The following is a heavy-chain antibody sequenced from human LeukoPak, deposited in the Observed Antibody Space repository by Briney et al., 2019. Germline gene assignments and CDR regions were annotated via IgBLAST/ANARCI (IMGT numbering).Heavy chain of an antibody. CDR2: INNSGST. CDR3: ARWRIVVVLAARLTYDYYGMDV. V-gene: IGHV4-34*01. D-gene: IGHD2-2*01. CDR1: GGSFSGYY. Sequence: TSETLPLTCAGYGGSFSGYYWSWIREPPGKGLDWIGEINNSGSTNYNPSPKTGDTISVDASKNQCSLKLSSVTAADTAVYYCARWRIVVVLAARLTYDYYGMDVWGQGTTVTVSS. J-gene: IGHJ6*01.